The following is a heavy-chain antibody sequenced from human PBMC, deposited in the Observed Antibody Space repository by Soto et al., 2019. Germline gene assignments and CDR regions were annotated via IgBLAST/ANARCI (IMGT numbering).Heavy chain of an antibody. CDR3: AKDGYCSSTSCYGPYYYGMDV. V-gene: IGHV3-30*18. CDR2: ISYDGSNK. Sequence: QVQLVESGGGVVQPGRSLRLSCAASGFTFSSYGMHWVRQAPGKGLEWVAVISYDGSNKYYADSVKGRFTISRDNSKNTLYLQMNSLRAEDTAVYYCAKDGYCSSTSCYGPYYYGMDVW. CDR1: GFTFSSYG. D-gene: IGHD2-2*03. J-gene: IGHJ6*01.